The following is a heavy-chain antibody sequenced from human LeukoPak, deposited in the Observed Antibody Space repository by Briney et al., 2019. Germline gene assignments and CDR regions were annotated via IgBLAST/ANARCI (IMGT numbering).Heavy chain of an antibody. CDR1: GYTLTELS. Sequence: ASVKVSCKVSGYTLTELSMHWVRQAPGKGLEWMGGFDPEDGETIYAQKFQGRVTMTEDTSTDTAYMELSSLRSEDTAVYYCATLRSGRYCSSTSCSRDYWGQGTLVTVSS. CDR2: FDPEDGET. CDR3: ATLRSGRYCSSTSCSRDY. V-gene: IGHV1-24*01. D-gene: IGHD2-2*01. J-gene: IGHJ4*02.